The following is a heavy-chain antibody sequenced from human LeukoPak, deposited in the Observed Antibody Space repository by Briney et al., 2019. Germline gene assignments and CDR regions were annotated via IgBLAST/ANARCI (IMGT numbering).Heavy chain of an antibody. V-gene: IGHV3-30*02. CDR3: AKDSIAVAAIQVRPRFSDY. J-gene: IGHJ4*02. D-gene: IGHD6-19*01. CDR1: GFTFSSYG. Sequence: GGSLRLSCAASGFTFSSYGMHWVRQAPGKGLEWVAFIRYDGSNKYYADSVKGRFTISRDNSKNTLYLQMNSLRAEDTAVYYCAKDSIAVAAIQVRPRFSDYWGQGTLVTVSS. CDR2: IRYDGSNK.